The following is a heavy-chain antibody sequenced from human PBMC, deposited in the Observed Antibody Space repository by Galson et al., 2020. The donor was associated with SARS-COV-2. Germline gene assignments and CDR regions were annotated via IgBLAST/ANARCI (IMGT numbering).Heavy chain of an antibody. J-gene: IGHJ4*02. CDR2: VTAGGSIT. CDR1: GFTFSRYA. CDR3: AKDQGNDYGDQLDY. D-gene: IGHD4-17*01. Sequence: GGSLRLSCAGFGFTFSRYAMSWVRQVPGKGLEWVSSVTAGGSITYHADTVKGRFTISRDNSKNTLYLQMNSLRVEDTALYYCAKDQGNDYGDQLDYWGQGTLVSVS. V-gene: IGHV3-23*01.